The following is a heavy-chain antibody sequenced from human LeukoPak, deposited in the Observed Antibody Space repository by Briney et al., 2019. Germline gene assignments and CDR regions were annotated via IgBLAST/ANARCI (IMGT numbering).Heavy chain of an antibody. J-gene: IGHJ4*02. CDR3: ARGLNSGSYRSFDY. V-gene: IGHV4-34*01. CDR1: GGSFSGYY. CDR2: INHSGST. Sequence: SETLSLTCAVYGGSFSGYYWSWIRQPPGKGLEWIGEINHSGSTNYNPSLKSRVTISVDTSKNQFSLKLSSVTAADTAVYYCARGLNSGSYRSFDYWGQGTLVTVSS. D-gene: IGHD1-26*01.